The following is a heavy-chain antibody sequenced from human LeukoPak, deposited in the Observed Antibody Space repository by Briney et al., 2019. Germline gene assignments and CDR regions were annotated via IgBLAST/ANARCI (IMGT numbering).Heavy chain of an antibody. CDR3: ARGTQFSGFDY. Sequence: GGSLRLSCAASGFTFSSYAMSWVRQAPGKGLVWVSRINSDGSSTSYADSVKGRFTISRDNAKNTLYLQMNSLRAEDTAVYYCARGTQFSGFDYWGQGTLVTVSS. CDR2: INSDGSST. D-gene: IGHD1-14*01. CDR1: GFTFSSYA. J-gene: IGHJ4*02. V-gene: IGHV3-74*01.